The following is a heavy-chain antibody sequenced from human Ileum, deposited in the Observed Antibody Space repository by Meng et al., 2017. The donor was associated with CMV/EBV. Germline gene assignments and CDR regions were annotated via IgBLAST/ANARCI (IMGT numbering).Heavy chain of an antibody. D-gene: IGHD1-20*01. CDR2: IYTSEST. Sequence: VQLPGPGPGLGKPSQTLSLTCTVSGGSISSVSYYWSWIRQPAGKGLEWIGRIYTSESTNYNPSLKSRVTISVDTSKTQFSLKLSSVTATDTAVYYCAGGAITGTTEVPFDYWGQGTLVTVSS. CDR3: AGGAITGTTEVPFDY. J-gene: IGHJ4*02. V-gene: IGHV4-61*02. CDR1: GGSISSVSYY.